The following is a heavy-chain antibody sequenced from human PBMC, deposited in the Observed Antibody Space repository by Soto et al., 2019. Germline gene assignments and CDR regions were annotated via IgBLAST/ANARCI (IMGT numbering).Heavy chain of an antibody. CDR3: ASSSSGWYDNFDY. CDR2: IKQDGSEK. D-gene: IGHD6-19*01. V-gene: IGHV3-7*01. J-gene: IGHJ4*02. CDR1: GFTFSSYW. Sequence: GGSLRLSCAASGFTFSSYWMSWVRQAPGKGLEWVANIKQDGSEKYYVDSVKGRFTISRDNAKNSLYLQMNSLRAEDTAVYYCASSSSGWYDNFDYWGQGNLVTFSS.